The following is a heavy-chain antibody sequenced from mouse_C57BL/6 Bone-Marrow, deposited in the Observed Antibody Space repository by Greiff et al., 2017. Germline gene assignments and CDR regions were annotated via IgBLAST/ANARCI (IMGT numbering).Heavy chain of an antibody. V-gene: IGHV1-69*01. CDR3: ARGPPITTVVRGWYFDV. CDR2: IDPSDSYT. D-gene: IGHD1-1*01. Sequence: VQLQQPGAELVMPGASVKLSCKASGYTFTSYWMHWVKQRPGQGLEWIGEIDPSDSYTNYNQKFQGKSTLPVDKSSSTAYLQLSGLTSEDSAVYYCARGPPITTVVRGWYFDVGGTGTTVTVAS. J-gene: IGHJ1*03. CDR1: GYTFTSYW.